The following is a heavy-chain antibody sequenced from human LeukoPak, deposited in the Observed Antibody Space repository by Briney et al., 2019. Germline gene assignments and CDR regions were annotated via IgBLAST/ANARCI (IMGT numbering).Heavy chain of an antibody. V-gene: IGHV3-23*01. D-gene: IGHD2-8*02. CDR1: GFTFSSYA. Sequence: GGSLRLSCAASGFTFSSYAMSWVRQAPGKGLEWVSSIFPSGGEIHYADSVRGRFTISRDNSKSTLSLQMNSLRAEDTAIYYCATYRQVLLPFESWGQGTLVTVSS. CDR3: ATYRQVLLPFES. CDR2: IFPSGGEI. J-gene: IGHJ4*02.